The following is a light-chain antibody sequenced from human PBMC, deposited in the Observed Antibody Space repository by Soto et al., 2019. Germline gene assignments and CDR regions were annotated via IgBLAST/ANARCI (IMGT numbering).Light chain of an antibody. CDR1: QSVSSTY. V-gene: IGKV3-20*01. J-gene: IGKJ2*01. Sequence: EIVLTQSPDTLSLSPGERATLSCRASQSVSSTYLAWYQQKAGQAPRLLIYGASNRATGIPDRFSGSGSGTDFTLTIIRLEPEDSAVYYCQQYATSRTFGQGTKLESK. CDR3: QQYATSRT. CDR2: GAS.